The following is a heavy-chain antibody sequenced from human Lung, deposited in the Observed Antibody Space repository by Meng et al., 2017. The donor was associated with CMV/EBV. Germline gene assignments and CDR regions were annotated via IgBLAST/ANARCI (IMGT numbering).Heavy chain of an antibody. CDR1: GFQLSTSGVG. CDR2: IYWDDDK. J-gene: IGHJ4*02. Sequence: QITLKASGPTLVKPTQTLTLTFPFSGFQLSTSGVGVGGIRQPPGKALEWLALIYWDDDKRYSPSLKSRLTITKDTSKNQVVLTMTNMDPVDTATYYCAHTSYYDFWSGYPKGYYFDYWGQGTLVTVSS. V-gene: IGHV2-5*02. D-gene: IGHD3-3*01. CDR3: AHTSYYDFWSGYPKGYYFDY.